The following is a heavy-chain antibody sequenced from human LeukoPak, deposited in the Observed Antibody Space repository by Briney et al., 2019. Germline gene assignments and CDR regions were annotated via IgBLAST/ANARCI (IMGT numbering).Heavy chain of an antibody. J-gene: IGHJ4*02. CDR3: ARGLYGDYSPFDY. CDR1: GFTFDDYA. CDR2: ISWNSGSI. V-gene: IGHV3-9*01. D-gene: IGHD4-17*01. Sequence: GVSLRLSCAASGFTFDDYAMHWVRQAPGKGLEWVSGISWNSGSIGYADSVKGRFTISRDNAKNSLYLQMNSLRAEDTALYYCARGLYGDYSPFDYWGQGTLVTVSS.